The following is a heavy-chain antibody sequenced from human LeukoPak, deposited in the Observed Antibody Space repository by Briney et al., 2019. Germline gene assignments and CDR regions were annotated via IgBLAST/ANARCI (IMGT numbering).Heavy chain of an antibody. J-gene: IGHJ4*02. Sequence: PSETLSLTCTVSGGSISSYHWSWIRQPPGKGLEWIGYIYYSGSTNYNPSLKSRVTISVDTSKNQFSLKLSSVTAADTAVYYCARDSSGWYGGSDYWGQGTLVTVSS. D-gene: IGHD6-19*01. CDR3: ARDSSGWYGGSDY. V-gene: IGHV4-59*01. CDR2: IYYSGST. CDR1: GGSISSYH.